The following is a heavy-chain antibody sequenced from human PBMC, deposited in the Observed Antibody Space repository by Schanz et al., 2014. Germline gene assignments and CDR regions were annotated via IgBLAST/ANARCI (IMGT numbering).Heavy chain of an antibody. Sequence: QVQLVQSGAEVKKPGASVKVSCTASGYTFTSYDINWVRQAPGQGLEWLGWMNPNSGDTNYAQKFQGWVTMTRDTSISTAYMEVSRLKSDDTAVYYCARAFGGYDPAGALDYWGQGTLVTVSS. J-gene: IGHJ4*02. V-gene: IGHV1-2*04. D-gene: IGHD5-12*01. CDR2: MNPNSGDT. CDR1: GYTFTSYD. CDR3: ARAFGGYDPAGALDY.